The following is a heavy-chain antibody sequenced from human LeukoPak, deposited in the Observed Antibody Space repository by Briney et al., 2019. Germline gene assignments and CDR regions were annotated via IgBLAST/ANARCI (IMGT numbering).Heavy chain of an antibody. CDR3: ARHTWQWLSFDD. Sequence: SETLSLTCAVYGGSFSGDFWSWIRQSPGKGLEWIGEINHGGSTTYNPSLQSRVTMSVDTSTNQISLKMTSVTAADTAIHYCARHTWQWLSFDDWGQGTQVTISS. CDR2: INHGGST. D-gene: IGHD6-19*01. J-gene: IGHJ4*02. CDR1: GGSFSGDF. V-gene: IGHV4-34*01.